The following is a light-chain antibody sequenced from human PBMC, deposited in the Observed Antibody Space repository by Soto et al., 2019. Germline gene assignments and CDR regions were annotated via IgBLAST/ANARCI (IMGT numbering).Light chain of an antibody. J-gene: IGLJ1*01. CDR3: QSYDSTLSARYV. CDR2: EVR. Sequence: QSALTQPASVSGSPGQSITISCTGTSSDIGSYNYVAWYQQFPGKTPKLIIYEVRNRPSGVSFRFSGSKSGNTASLTISGLQAEDEADYYCQSYDSTLSARYVFGTGTKVTVL. CDR1: SSDIGSYNY. V-gene: IGLV2-14*01.